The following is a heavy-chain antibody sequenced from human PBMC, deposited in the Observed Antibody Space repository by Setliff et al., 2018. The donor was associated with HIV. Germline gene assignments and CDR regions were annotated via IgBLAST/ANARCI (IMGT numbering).Heavy chain of an antibody. CDR2: TSGSSAGI. Sequence: PGGSLRLSCAASGFIFSDYGMHWVRQAPGKGLEWVSATSGSSAGIYYAESVKGRFTISRDNSKNTLYLQMNSLRTEDTALYYCAKDKANVAVAGTLDYWGQGTLVTVSS. CDR3: AKDKANVAVAGTLDY. J-gene: IGHJ4*02. CDR1: GFIFSDYG. V-gene: IGHV3-23*01. D-gene: IGHD6-19*01.